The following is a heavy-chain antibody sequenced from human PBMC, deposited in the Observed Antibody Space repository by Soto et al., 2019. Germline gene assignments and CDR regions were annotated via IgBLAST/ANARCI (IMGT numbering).Heavy chain of an antibody. D-gene: IGHD1-26*01. CDR2: INHSGST. V-gene: IGHV4-34*01. CDR1: GGSFSGYY. CDR3: ARGGERTFDY. J-gene: IGHJ4*02. Sequence: ASETLSLTCTVYGGSFSGYYWSWIRQPPGKGLEWIGEINHSGSTNYNPSLKSRVTISVDTSKNQFSLKLSSVTAADTAVYYCARGGERTFDYWGQGTLVTVSS.